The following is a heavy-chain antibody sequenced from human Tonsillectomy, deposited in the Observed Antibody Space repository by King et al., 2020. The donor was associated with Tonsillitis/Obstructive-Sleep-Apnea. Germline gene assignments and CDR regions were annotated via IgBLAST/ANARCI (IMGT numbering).Heavy chain of an antibody. J-gene: IGHJ5*02. Sequence: QLVQSGAEVKEPVASVKVSCKASGYSFTSYGITWVRQAPGQGLEWMGWISASNGDTNYAQKLQGRVTLTTDSSTSTAYMELWSLRSDDTAVYYCARGGLSKGFDPWGQGTLVTVSS. CDR2: ISASNGDT. CDR1: GYSFTSYG. D-gene: IGHD2/OR15-2a*01. V-gene: IGHV1-18*01. CDR3: ARGGLSKGFDP.